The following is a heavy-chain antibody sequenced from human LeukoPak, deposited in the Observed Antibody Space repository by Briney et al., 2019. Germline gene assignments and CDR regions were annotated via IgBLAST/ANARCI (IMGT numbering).Heavy chain of an antibody. CDR1: GFSFSTTW. CDR2: ITSDGTSI. Sequence: GGSLRLSCAASGFSFSTTWMHWVRQPPGQGLGWVARITSDGTSISYAESVKGRFTISRDNAKNTLYLQLNSLRAEDTAVYYCARDSSRLTMVRGGIIAPGKYMDVWGKGTTVTVSS. CDR3: ARDSSRLTMVRGGIIAPGKYMDV. J-gene: IGHJ6*03. V-gene: IGHV3-74*03. D-gene: IGHD3-10*01.